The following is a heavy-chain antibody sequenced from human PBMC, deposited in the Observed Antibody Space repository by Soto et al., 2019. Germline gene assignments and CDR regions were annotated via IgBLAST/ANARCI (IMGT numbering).Heavy chain of an antibody. Sequence: QVQLQESGPGLVKPSQTLSLTCTVSGGSISSGDYYWSWIRQPPGKGLELIGYIYYSGSTYYNPSLKSRVTISVDTSKNQFSLKLSSVTAADTAVYYCARDRIQLWLQGYFDLWGRGTLVTVSS. D-gene: IGHD5-18*01. CDR2: IYYSGST. V-gene: IGHV4-30-4*01. CDR3: ARDRIQLWLQGYFDL. CDR1: GGSISSGDYY. J-gene: IGHJ2*01.